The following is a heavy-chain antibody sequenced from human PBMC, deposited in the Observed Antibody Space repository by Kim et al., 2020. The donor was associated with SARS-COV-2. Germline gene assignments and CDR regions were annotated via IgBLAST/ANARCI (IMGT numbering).Heavy chain of an antibody. CDR1: GFTFSSYA. J-gene: IGHJ4*02. V-gene: IGHV3-23*01. CDR3: AKAVMVRGVITYYFDY. CDR2: ISGSGGST. Sequence: GGSLRLSCAASGFTFSSYAMSWVCQAPGKGLEWVSAISGSGGSTYYADSVKGRFTISRDNSKNTLYLQMNSLRAEDTAVYYCAKAVMVRGVITYYFDYWGQGTLVTVSS. D-gene: IGHD3-10*01.